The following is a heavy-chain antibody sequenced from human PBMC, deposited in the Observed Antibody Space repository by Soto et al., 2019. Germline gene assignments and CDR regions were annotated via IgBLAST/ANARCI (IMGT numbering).Heavy chain of an antibody. J-gene: IGHJ5*02. CDR2: ISYTGST. Sequence: QVQLQESGPGLVKPSETLSITCTVSGDSIPSYYWSWIRQPPGKGLEWVAYISYTGSTIYNPSIESRATISLDTSKHQVSRSLNSVTVADTAVYSGASVGELPVWCNPWGRGTLVTVSS. V-gene: IGHV4-59*13. D-gene: IGHD3-10*01. CDR3: ASVGELPVWCNP. CDR1: GDSIPSYY.